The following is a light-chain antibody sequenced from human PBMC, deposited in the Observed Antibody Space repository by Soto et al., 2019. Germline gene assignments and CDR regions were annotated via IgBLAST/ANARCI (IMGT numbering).Light chain of an antibody. V-gene: IGKV1-5*01. Sequence: DIPMTQSPPTLSASVGDRVIITCRASQSISTWLAWYRQKPGKAPDLLIYDASTLESGVPSRFSGSGSGTEFTLTISSLQPDDLAVYYCHQYESYPWTFGQGTKVEIK. CDR3: HQYESYPWT. CDR1: QSISTW. J-gene: IGKJ1*01. CDR2: DAS.